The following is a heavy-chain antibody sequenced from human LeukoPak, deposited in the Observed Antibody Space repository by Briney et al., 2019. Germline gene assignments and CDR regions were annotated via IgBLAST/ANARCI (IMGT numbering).Heavy chain of an antibody. CDR2: ISYDGSNK. D-gene: IGHD6-19*01. Sequence: GGSLSLSCAASGFNFSSYAMHWVRQAPGQGLEWVAVISYDGSNKYYADSVKGRFTISRDNSKNTLYLQMNSLRAEDTAVYYCAVGSGWLDYWGQGTLVSVSS. V-gene: IGHV3-30-3*01. CDR1: GFNFSSYA. J-gene: IGHJ4*02. CDR3: AVGSGWLDY.